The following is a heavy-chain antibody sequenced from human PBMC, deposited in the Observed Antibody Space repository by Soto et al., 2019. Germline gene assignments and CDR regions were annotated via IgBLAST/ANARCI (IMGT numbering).Heavy chain of an antibody. CDR1: GGSISGGGYS. J-gene: IGHJ4*02. CDR3: ARGYCSSTSCYKSLEPYFDY. CDR2: IYHSGST. D-gene: IGHD2-2*02. V-gene: IGHV4-30-2*01. Sequence: PSETLSLTCAVSGGSISGGGYSWSWIRQPPGEGLEWIGYIYHSGSTYYNPSLKSRVTISVDRSKNQFSLKLSSVTAADTAVYYCARGYCSSTSCYKSLEPYFDYWGQGTLVTVSS.